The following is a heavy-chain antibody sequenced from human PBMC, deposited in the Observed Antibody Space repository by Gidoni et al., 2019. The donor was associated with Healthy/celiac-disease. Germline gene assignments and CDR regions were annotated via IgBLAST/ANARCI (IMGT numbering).Heavy chain of an antibody. Sequence: QVQLQQWGAGLLTPSETLSLTCAVSGCSFTGYSWSWVRQPPGKGLEWLGEINHSGSTNYNPSHKSRVTISVDKSKNQCSLKLRSVTAADTAVYYCARGLPYYDDSSGDRGAFDIWGQGTMVTVSS. CDR1: GCSFTGYS. V-gene: IGHV4-34*01. CDR3: ARGLPYYDDSSGDRGAFDI. CDR2: INHSGST. J-gene: IGHJ3*02. D-gene: IGHD3-22*01.